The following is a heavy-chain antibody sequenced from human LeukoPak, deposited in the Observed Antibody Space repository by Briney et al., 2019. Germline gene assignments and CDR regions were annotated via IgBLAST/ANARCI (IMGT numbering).Heavy chain of an antibody. D-gene: IGHD1-26*01. CDR3: ARGLVSGSQRGYFDY. V-gene: IGHV3-30-3*01. CDR2: ISYDGSNK. J-gene: IGHJ4*01. Sequence: SGGSLRLSCAASGFTFSSYAMHWVRQAPGKGLEWVAVISYDGSNKYYADSVKGRFTISRDNSKNTLYLQTNSLRTDDTAVYYCARGLVSGSQRGYFDYWGHGTLVTVSS. CDR1: GFTFSSYA.